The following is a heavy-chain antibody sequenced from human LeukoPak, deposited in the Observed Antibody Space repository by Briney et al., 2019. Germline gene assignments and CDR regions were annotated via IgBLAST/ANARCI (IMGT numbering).Heavy chain of an antibody. J-gene: IGHJ5*02. D-gene: IGHD3-10*01. CDR1: GGSFSGYY. Sequence: SETLSLTCAVYGGSFSGYYWSWIRQPPGKGLEWIGEINHSGSTNYNPSLKSRVTISVDTSKNQFSLKLSSVTTADTAVYYCARGRPVLLWFGEPSNWFDPWGQGTLVTVSS. CDR2: INHSGST. V-gene: IGHV4-34*01. CDR3: ARGRPVLLWFGEPSNWFDP.